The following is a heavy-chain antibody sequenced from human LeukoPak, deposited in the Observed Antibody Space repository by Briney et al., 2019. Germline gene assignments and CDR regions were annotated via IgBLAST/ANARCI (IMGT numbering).Heavy chain of an antibody. CDR3: ARQGLLRSIVVVPAAPDY. CDR2: IYYSGST. D-gene: IGHD2-2*01. Sequence: SETLSLTCTVSGGSISSSSYYWGWIRQPPGKGLEWNGSIYYSGSTYYNPSLKSRVTISVDTSKNQFSLKLSSVTAADTAVYYCARQGLLRSIVVVPAAPDYWGQGTLVTVSS. V-gene: IGHV4-39*01. CDR1: GGSISSSSYY. J-gene: IGHJ4*02.